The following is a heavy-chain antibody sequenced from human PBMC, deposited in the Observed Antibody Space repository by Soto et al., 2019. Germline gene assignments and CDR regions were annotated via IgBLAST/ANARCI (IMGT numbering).Heavy chain of an antibody. Sequence: QVQLVESGGGVVQPGRSLRLSCAASGFTFSSYGMHWVRQAPGKGLEWVAVISYDGSNNYYADSVKGRFTISRDKSKNTLYLQMYSLRAEDPAVYYCAKDQAIVVVVAAINSYGMDVWGQGTTVTVSS. V-gene: IGHV3-30*18. J-gene: IGHJ6*02. CDR1: GFTFSSYG. D-gene: IGHD2-15*01. CDR2: ISYDGSNN. CDR3: AKDQAIVVVVAAINSYGMDV.